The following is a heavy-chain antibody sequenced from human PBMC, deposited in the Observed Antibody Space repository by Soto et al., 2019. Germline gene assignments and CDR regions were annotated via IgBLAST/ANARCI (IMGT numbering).Heavy chain of an antibody. Sequence: LRLSCAASGFTFSSYGMHWVRQAPGKGLEWVAVISYDGSNKYYADSVKGRFTISRDNSKNTLYLQMNSLRAEDTAVYYCAKNGEQKFFGQNWLDPWGQGTLVTVSS. CDR1: GFTFSSYG. V-gene: IGHV3-30*18. D-gene: IGHD1-1*01. CDR2: ISYDGSNK. CDR3: AKNGEQKFFGQNWLDP. J-gene: IGHJ5*02.